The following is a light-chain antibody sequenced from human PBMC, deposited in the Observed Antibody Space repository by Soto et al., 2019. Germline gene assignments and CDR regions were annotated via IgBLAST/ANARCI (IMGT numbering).Light chain of an antibody. J-gene: IGKJ1*01. CDR3: QQYGSSPWT. CDR1: QSVSSSF. Sequence: EIVLTQSPGTLSLSPGERATLSCRASQSVSSSFLAWYQQKPGQAPRLLIYGASSRATGIPDWFSGSGSGRDFTLTISRLEPEDFAVNYCQQYGSSPWTFGQGTKVEFK. V-gene: IGKV3-20*01. CDR2: GAS.